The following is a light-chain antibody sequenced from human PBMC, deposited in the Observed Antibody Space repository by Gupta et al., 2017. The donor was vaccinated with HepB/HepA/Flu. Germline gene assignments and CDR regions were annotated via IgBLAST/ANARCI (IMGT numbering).Light chain of an antibody. CDR2: GAS. J-gene: IGKJ4*01. CDR1: QSVSSSY. CDR3: QQYGNSPLT. Sequence: IVFTQSPGTLFLSPGEKTTPSCRASQSVSSSYLAWYQQKPGQAPRLLIYGASSRATGIPDRFSGSGSGTDFTLTIIRLEPEDFAVYYCQQYGNSPLTFGGWTKVEIK. V-gene: IGKV3-20*01.